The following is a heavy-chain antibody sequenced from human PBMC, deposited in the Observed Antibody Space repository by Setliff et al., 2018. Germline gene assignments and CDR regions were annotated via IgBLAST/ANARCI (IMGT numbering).Heavy chain of an antibody. CDR1: GFTFSRYW. CDR3: ARDYDGRYFDP. D-gene: IGHD6-19*01. V-gene: IGHV3-74*01. Sequence: GGSLRLSCAASGFTFSRYWMHWVRQGPGKGPEWVARTNSDGSTASYADAVKGRFTISRDNARNTVYLQMNRLRGEDTAVYFCARDYDGRYFDPWGQGTLVTVSS. CDR2: TNSDGSTA. J-gene: IGHJ5*02.